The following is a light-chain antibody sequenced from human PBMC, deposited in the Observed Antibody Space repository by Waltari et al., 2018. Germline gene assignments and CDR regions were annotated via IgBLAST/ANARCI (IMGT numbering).Light chain of an antibody. V-gene: IGLV5-45*03. CDR1: SGVNVAHHT. CDR3: MIWRAGASE. Sequence: QAVLTQPSSLSASPGASASLPCTLRSGVNVAHHTIYWYQQKPGSPPQYLLRYKSDSDKQQGSGVPSRFSGSKDASANAGILLISGLQSEDEADYYCMIWRAGASEFGGGTKLTVL. CDR2: YKSDSDK. J-gene: IGLJ2*01.